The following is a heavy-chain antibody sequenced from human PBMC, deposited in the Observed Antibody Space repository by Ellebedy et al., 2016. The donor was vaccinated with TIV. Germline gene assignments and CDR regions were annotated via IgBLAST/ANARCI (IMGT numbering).Heavy chain of an antibody. Sequence: GGSLRLSCAASGFTFSSYSMNWVRQAPGKGLEWVSYISSSSSTIYYADSVKGRFTISRDNAKNSLYLQMNSLRAEDTALYYCAILPTAARTYYYYGMDVWGQGTTVTVSS. D-gene: IGHD2-21*02. CDR3: AILPTAARTYYYYGMDV. CDR1: GFTFSSYS. J-gene: IGHJ6*02. CDR2: ISSSSSTI. V-gene: IGHV3-48*04.